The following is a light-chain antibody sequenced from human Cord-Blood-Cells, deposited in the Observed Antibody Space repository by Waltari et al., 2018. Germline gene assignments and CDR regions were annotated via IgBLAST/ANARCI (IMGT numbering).Light chain of an antibody. J-gene: IGLJ1*01. CDR1: SSDVGSYNL. CDR3: CSYAGSSTYV. Sequence: QSALTQPASVSGSPGQSITISCTGTSSDVGSYNLVSWYQQHPGKAPQLMIYEGSKRPSGVSNRFSGSKSCNTASLTISGLQAEDEADYYCCSYAGSSTYVFGTGTKVTVL. CDR2: EGS. V-gene: IGLV2-23*01.